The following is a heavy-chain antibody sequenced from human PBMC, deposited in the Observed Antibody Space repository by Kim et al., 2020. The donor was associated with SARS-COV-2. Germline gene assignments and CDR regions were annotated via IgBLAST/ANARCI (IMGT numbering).Heavy chain of an antibody. J-gene: IGHJ6*03. CDR2: IRSKAYGGTT. V-gene: IGHV3-49*04. Sequence: GGSLRLSCAASGFTFSSCAIHWVRQAPGKGLEWVGFIRSKAYGGTTEYAASVKGRFTISRDDSKSIAYLQMNTLKTEDTAVYYCTSQIRGVIHYYYYYMDVWGKGTTVTVSS. CDR1: GFTFSSCA. D-gene: IGHD3-10*01. CDR3: TSQIRGVIHYYYYYMDV.